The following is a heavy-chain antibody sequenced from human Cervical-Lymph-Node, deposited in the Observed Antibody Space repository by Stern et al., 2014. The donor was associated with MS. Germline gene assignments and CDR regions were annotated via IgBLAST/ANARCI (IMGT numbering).Heavy chain of an antibody. J-gene: IGHJ4*02. Sequence: EVQLEESGGGLVQPGGSLRLSCAASGFSLSSYSMNWVRQAPGKGLEWISYMSSSSTTIYYADSVKGRFTISGDNARNSLFLQMNSLRAEDTAVYYCARGPFYYDRSGPHNPQNYWGQGTLVTVSS. CDR3: ARGPFYYDRSGPHNPQNY. CDR1: GFSLSSYS. CDR2: MSSSSTTI. V-gene: IGHV3-48*01. D-gene: IGHD3-22*01.